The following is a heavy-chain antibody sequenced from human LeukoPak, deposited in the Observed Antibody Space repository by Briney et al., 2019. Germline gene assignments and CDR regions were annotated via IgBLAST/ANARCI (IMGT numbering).Heavy chain of an antibody. CDR1: GFSLSSYF. J-gene: IGHJ4*02. CDR3: AREASGNYHVFDS. CDR2: ITNTGRST. V-gene: IGHV3-11*04. Sequence: GGSLRLSCEAPGFSLSSYFISWIRQAPGEGLEWISYITNTGRSTNYADAVKGRFTISRDNGKQSVYLEMTDLRAEDTAVYYCAREASGNYHVFDSWGQGTLVIVSS. D-gene: IGHD6-25*01.